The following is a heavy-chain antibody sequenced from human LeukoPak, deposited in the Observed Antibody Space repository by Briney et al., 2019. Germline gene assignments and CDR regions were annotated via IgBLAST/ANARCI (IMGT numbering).Heavy chain of an antibody. D-gene: IGHD2-21*02. Sequence: GESLRLSCAASGFTFSSYWMSWVRQAPGKGLEWVANIKQDGSEKYYVDSVKGRFTISRDNAKNSLYLQMNSLRAEDTAVYYCARVTGGADKRGGYFDYWVQGTLVTVSS. CDR2: IKQDGSEK. CDR3: ARVTGGADKRGGYFDY. J-gene: IGHJ4*02. V-gene: IGHV3-7*01. CDR1: GFTFSSYW.